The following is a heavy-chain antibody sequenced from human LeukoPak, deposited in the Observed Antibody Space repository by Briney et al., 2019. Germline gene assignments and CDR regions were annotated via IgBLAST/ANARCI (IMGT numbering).Heavy chain of an antibody. D-gene: IGHD3-3*01. CDR1: GFTFSSYS. J-gene: IGHJ4*02. Sequence: GGSLRLSCAASGFTFSSYSMNWVRQAPGKGLEWVSSISSSSSYIYYADSVKGRFTISRDNAKNSLYLQMSSLRAEDTAVYYCARGHGIFGVIDYWGQGTLVTVSS. V-gene: IGHV3-21*01. CDR3: ARGHGIFGVIDY. CDR2: ISSSSSYI.